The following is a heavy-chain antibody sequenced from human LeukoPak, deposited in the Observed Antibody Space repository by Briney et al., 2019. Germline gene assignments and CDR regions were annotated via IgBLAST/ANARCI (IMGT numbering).Heavy chain of an antibody. Sequence: SETLSLTCAVYGGSFSGYYWSWIRQPPGKGLEWIGEINHSGSTNYSPSLKSRVTISVDTSKNQFSLKLSSVTAADTAVYYCARGARDSSSWYPTPPYYFDYWGQGTLVTVSS. CDR3: ARGARDSSSWYPTPPYYFDY. CDR1: GGSFSGYY. CDR2: INHSGST. D-gene: IGHD6-13*01. V-gene: IGHV4-34*01. J-gene: IGHJ4*02.